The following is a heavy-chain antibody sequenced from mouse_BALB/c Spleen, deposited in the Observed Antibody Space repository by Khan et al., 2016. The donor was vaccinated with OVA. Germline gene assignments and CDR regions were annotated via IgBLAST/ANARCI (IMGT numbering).Heavy chain of an antibody. J-gene: IGHJ3*01. CDR2: ISSGGDYT. D-gene: IGHD4-1*01. CDR1: GFTFSSYS. V-gene: IGHV5-6*01. Sequence: EVELVESGGDLVKPGGSLKLSCAASGFTFSSYSMSWVRQTPDKRLEWVATISSGGDYTYYPDSVKGRFTISRDNAKNTLYLQMSSLKSEGTTMYYCASHLTGSFAYWGQETLVTVSA. CDR3: ASHLTGSFAY.